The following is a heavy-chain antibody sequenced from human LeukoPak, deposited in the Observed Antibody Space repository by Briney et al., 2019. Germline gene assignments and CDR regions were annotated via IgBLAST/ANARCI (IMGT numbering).Heavy chain of an antibody. Sequence: ASVKVSCKASGYTFTGYYMHWVRQAPGQGLEWMGWINANSGGTNYAQKFQGRVTMTTDTSISTAYMELSRLRSDDTAVYYCAREDYYDSSGYPSALGYWGQGTLVSVSS. D-gene: IGHD3-22*01. CDR3: AREDYYDSSGYPSALGY. CDR1: GYTFTGYY. V-gene: IGHV1-2*02. J-gene: IGHJ4*02. CDR2: INANSGGT.